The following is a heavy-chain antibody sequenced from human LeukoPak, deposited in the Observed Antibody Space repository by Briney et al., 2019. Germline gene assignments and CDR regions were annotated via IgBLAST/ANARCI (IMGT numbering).Heavy chain of an antibody. Sequence: ASVKVSCKASGYTFTSYGISWVRQAPGQGLEWMGWISAYNGNTNYAQKLQGRVTMTTDTSTSTAYMELRSLRSDDTAVYYCARYDDSSGSNRDAFDIWGQGTMVTVSS. V-gene: IGHV1-18*01. CDR1: GYTFTSYG. J-gene: IGHJ3*02. CDR2: ISAYNGNT. D-gene: IGHD3-22*01. CDR3: ARYDDSSGSNRDAFDI.